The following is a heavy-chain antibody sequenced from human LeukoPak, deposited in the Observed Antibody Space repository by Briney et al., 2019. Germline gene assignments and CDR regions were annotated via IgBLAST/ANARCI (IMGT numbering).Heavy chain of an antibody. J-gene: IGHJ3*02. D-gene: IGHD2-15*01. Sequence: SETLSLTCTVSGGSISSYYWSWIRQPPGKGLEWLAYIYYTGTTNYNPSLKSRVTISVDTSNNQFSLKLTSVTAADTAVYYCVRHPARGAGGYAFDIWGQGTMVTVSS. CDR1: GGSISSYY. CDR2: IYYTGTT. V-gene: IGHV4-59*08. CDR3: VRHPARGAGGYAFDI.